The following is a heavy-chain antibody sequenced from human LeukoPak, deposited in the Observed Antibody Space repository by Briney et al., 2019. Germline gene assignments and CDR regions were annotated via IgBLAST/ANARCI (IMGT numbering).Heavy chain of an antibody. D-gene: IGHD3-3*01. J-gene: IGHJ3*02. CDR2: INGDGSIT. Sequence: GGSLRLSCAASGFTLSSNWMHWVRHAPGKGLMGVSHINGDGSITNYADSVKGRFTISRDIGKNTLYLQMNSLRVEDTAVYYCAPLAGVFGVVQATQKFDMWGQGTMVTVSA. V-gene: IGHV3-74*01. CDR3: APLAGVFGVVQATQKFDM. CDR1: GFTLSSNW.